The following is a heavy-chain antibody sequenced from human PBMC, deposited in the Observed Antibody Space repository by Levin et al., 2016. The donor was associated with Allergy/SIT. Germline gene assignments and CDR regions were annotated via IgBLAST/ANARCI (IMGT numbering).Heavy chain of an antibody. CDR2: IVVGSGNT. CDR3: AADRSRDYDILYGMDV. D-gene: IGHD3-9*01. CDR1: GFTFTSSA. Sequence: SVKVSCKASGFTFTSSAVQWVRQARGQRLEWIGWIVVGSGNTNYAQKFQERVTITRDMSTSTAYMELSSLRSEDTAVYYCAADRSRDYDILYGMDVWGQGTTVTVSS. J-gene: IGHJ6*02. V-gene: IGHV1-58*01.